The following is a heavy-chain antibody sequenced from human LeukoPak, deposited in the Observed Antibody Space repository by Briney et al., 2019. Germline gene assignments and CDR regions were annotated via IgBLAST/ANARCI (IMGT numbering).Heavy chain of an antibody. CDR3: ARGRGYYDSSGSFFGY. CDR2: IYYSGST. J-gene: IGHJ4*02. CDR1: GGSISSGGYY. D-gene: IGHD3-22*01. V-gene: IGHV4-31*03. Sequence: SETLSLTCTVSGGSISSGGYYWSWIRQHPGKGLEWIGYIYYSGSTYYNPSLKSRVTISVDTSKDQFSLKLSSVTAADTAVYYCARGRGYYDSSGSFFGYWGQGTLVTVSS.